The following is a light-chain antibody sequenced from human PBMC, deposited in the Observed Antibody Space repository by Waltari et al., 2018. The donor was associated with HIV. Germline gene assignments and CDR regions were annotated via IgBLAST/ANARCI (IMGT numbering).Light chain of an antibody. CDR1: SSDVGGYNY. V-gene: IGLV2-14*01. Sequence: QSALTQPASVSGSPGQSITISCTGTSSDVGGYNYVSWYQQHPGKAPKLRIYEVNNRPSGVANRCSGCKSGNTASLTISGRQAEDEADYYCSSYTSSITPLVFGTGTKVTVL. CDR3: SSYTSSITPLV. J-gene: IGLJ1*01. CDR2: EVN.